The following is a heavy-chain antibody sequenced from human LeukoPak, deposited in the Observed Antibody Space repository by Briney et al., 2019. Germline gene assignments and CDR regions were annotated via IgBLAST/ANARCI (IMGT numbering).Heavy chain of an antibody. CDR3: ARGGGSPDAFDI. V-gene: IGHV4-4*07. J-gene: IGHJ3*02. CDR1: GGSINNYY. CDR2: IYISGST. D-gene: IGHD3-16*01. Sequence: SETLSLTCTVSGGSINNYYWSWIRQPAAKGLEWIGRIYISGSTHYNPSLKSRVTMSLDTSKNQFSLKLSSVTAADTAVYFCARGGGSPDAFDIWGQRTMVTVSS.